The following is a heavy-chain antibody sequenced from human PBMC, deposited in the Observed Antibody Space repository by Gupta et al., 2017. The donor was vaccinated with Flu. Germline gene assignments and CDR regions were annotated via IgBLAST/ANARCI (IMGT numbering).Heavy chain of an antibody. D-gene: IGHD4-17*01. CDR2: IDWDDDK. CDR3: ARISRPYGDYDY. J-gene: IGHJ4*02. V-gene: IGHV2-70D*14. CDR1: LTSGDMR. Sequence: LTSGDMRVNWIRQPPGGALEWLARIDWDDDKCYSPSLKTRLTISKDTSENQVVLTMTNMAPADTATYYCARISRPYGDYDYWGPGTLVTVSS.